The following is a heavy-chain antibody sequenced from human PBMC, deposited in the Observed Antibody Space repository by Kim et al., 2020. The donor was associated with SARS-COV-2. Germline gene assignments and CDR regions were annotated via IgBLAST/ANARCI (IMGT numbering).Heavy chain of an antibody. V-gene: IGHV1-3*04. D-gene: IGHD6-19*01. Sequence: ASVKVSCKASGYTFINYVMHWVRQAPGQRLEWMGLISIGHDDTKYSQKFRGRVTITQDTTASTAYMELSSLRSEDTAVYYCARGSGWAFDYWGQGTLVTV. CDR3: ARGSGWAFDY. CDR2: ISIGHDDT. J-gene: IGHJ4*02. CDR1: GYTFINYV.